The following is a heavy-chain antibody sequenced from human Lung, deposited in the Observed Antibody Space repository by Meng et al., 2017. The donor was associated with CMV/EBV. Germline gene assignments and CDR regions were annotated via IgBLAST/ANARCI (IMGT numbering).Heavy chain of an antibody. CDR1: GYSFTSYW. D-gene: IGHD2-2*02. Sequence: XVSXKGSGYSFTSYWIGWVRQMPGKGLEWMGIIYPGDSDTRYSPSFQGQVTISADKSISTAYLQWSSLKASDTAMYYCARQLYCSSTSCYTNACDIWXKGTXVTVSS. V-gene: IGHV5-51*01. J-gene: IGHJ3*02. CDR3: ARQLYCSSTSCYTNACDI. CDR2: IYPGDSDT.